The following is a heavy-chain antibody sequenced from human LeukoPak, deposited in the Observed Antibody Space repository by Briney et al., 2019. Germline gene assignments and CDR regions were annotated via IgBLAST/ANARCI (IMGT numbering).Heavy chain of an antibody. CDR2: IYYSGST. CDR3: ARADDTSYGMDV. J-gene: IGHJ6*02. D-gene: IGHD3-9*01. CDR1: GGSISSGGYY. Sequence: SETLSLTCTVSGGSISSGGYYWSWIRQHPGKGLEWIGYIYYSGSTYYNPSLKSRVTISVDTSKNQFSLKLSSVTAADTAVYHCARADDTSYGMDVWGQGTTVTVSS. V-gene: IGHV4-31*03.